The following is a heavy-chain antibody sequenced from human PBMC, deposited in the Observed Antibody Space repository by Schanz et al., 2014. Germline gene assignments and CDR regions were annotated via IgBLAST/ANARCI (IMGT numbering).Heavy chain of an antibody. CDR1: RFTFSSYA. V-gene: IGHV3-23*01. Sequence: EVQLLESGGGLVQPGGSLRLSCAASRFTFSSYAMSWVRQAPGKGLGWVWARRNSGNLTNYADSVKGRFTISRDNAKYTLYPQMNSLRAEDKAVYDCVKLPGATGTTIRFDYWGQGTLVTVSS. CDR3: VKLPGATGTTIRFDY. CDR2: RRNSGNLT. D-gene: IGHD1-1*01. J-gene: IGHJ4*02.